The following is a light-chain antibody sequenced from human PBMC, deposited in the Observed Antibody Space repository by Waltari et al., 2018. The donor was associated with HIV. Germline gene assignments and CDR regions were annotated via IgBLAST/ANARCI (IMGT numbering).Light chain of an antibody. CDR3: ASFTGDNTVI. J-gene: IGLJ2*01. Sequence: AVTQPASVSGLPGQSTTISCTGDDSDFGLYTFFSWYQQHSGKPPRLILYDVDSRASGVSDRFSGSMSGNTASLTISGLRAEDEGHYYCASFTGDNTVIFGGGTEVTVL. V-gene: IGLV2-14*03. CDR1: DSDFGLYTF. CDR2: DVD.